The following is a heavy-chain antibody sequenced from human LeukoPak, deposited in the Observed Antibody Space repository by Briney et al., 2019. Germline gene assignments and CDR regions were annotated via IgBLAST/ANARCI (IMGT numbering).Heavy chain of an antibody. V-gene: IGHV3-21*01. Sequence: GGSLSLSFAASGFTFSSYSMNWVRQAPGKGLEWVSSISSSSSYIYYADSVKGRFTISRDNAKNSLYLQMNSLRAEDTAVYYCARDLVQQQLVGVDYWGQGTLVTVSS. D-gene: IGHD6-13*01. CDR1: GFTFSSYS. J-gene: IGHJ4*02. CDR3: ARDLVQQQLVGVDY. CDR2: ISSSSSYI.